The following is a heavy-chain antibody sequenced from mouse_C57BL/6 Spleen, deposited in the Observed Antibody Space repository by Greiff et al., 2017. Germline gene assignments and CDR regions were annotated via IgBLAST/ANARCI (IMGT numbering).Heavy chain of an antibody. CDR3: ARVDYYGSSGGYAMDY. J-gene: IGHJ4*01. D-gene: IGHD1-1*01. Sequence: QVQLQQPGAELVKPGASVKMSCKASGYTFTSYWITWVKQRPGQGLEWIGDIYPGSGSTNYKEKFKSKATLTVDTSSSTAYMQLSSLTSEDSAVYYCARVDYYGSSGGYAMDYWGQGTSVTVSS. V-gene: IGHV1-55*01. CDR1: GYTFTSYW. CDR2: IYPGSGST.